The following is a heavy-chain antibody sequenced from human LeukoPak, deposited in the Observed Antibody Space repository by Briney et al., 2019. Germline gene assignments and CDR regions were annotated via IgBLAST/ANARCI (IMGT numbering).Heavy chain of an antibody. CDR2: IKQDESQE. CDR3: ARDFDGPRASDY. J-gene: IGHJ4*02. CDR1: RFTLSTYW. V-gene: IGHV3-7*01. D-gene: IGHD4-17*01. Sequence: GGSLRLSCAASRFTLSTYWMSWVRQAPGKGLEWVAHIKQDESQEYYVDSVKGRFTISRDSAKNSLYLQMNSLRAEDTAVYYCARDFDGPRASDYWGQGISVTVSS.